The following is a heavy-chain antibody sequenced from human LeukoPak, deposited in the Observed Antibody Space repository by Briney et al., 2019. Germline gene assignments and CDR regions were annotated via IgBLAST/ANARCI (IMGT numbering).Heavy chain of an antibody. V-gene: IGHV4-39*01. CDR3: ARRVTGTETLDY. CDR2: IYYSGST. CDR1: GGSISSSSYY. J-gene: IGHJ4*02. D-gene: IGHD1-14*01. Sequence: PSETLSLTCTVSGGSISSSSYYWGWIRQPPGKGLGWIGSIYYSGSTYYNPSLKSRVTISVDTSKNQFSLKLSSVTAADTAVYYCARRVTGTETLDYWGQGTLVTVSS.